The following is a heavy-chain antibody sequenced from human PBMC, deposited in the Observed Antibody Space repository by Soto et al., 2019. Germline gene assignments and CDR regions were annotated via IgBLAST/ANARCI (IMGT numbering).Heavy chain of an antibody. V-gene: IGHV4-30-4*01. CDR3: ARDLGVAATSGGMDV. D-gene: IGHD2-15*01. CDR2: IYDSGST. CDR1: VGSISSGDYY. Sequence: SDTLSLTCTVSVGSISSGDYYWSWIRQPAGKGLEWIGYIYDSGSTYYNPSLKSRVTISVDTSKNQFSLKLSSVTAADTAVYYCARDLGVAATSGGMDVWGQGTTVT. J-gene: IGHJ6*02.